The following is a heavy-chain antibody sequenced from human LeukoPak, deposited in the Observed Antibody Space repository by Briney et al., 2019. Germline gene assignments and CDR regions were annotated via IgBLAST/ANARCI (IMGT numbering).Heavy chain of an antibody. J-gene: IGHJ4*02. V-gene: IGHV4-34*01. CDR2: INHSGGT. Sequence: SETLSLTCAVYGGSFSGYYWSWIRQPPGKGLEWIGEINHSGGTNYNPSLKSRVTISVDTSKNQFSLQLSSVTAADTAVHYCARHSSSSYFDYWGQGTRVTVSS. D-gene: IGHD6-13*01. CDR3: ARHSSSSYFDY. CDR1: GGSFSGYY.